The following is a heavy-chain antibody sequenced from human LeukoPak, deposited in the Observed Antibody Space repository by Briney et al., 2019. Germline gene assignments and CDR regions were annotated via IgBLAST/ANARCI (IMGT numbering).Heavy chain of an antibody. Sequence: GGSLRLSCAASGFTFSSYAMHWVRQAPGKGLEWVAVISYDGSNKYYADSVKGRFTISRDNSKNTLYLQMNSLRAEDTAVYYCAKGGVGYCTNGVCYTGSAIDYWGQGTLVTVSS. J-gene: IGHJ4*02. CDR2: ISYDGSNK. D-gene: IGHD2-8*01. CDR3: AKGGVGYCTNGVCYTGSAIDY. CDR1: GFTFSSYA. V-gene: IGHV3-30-3*01.